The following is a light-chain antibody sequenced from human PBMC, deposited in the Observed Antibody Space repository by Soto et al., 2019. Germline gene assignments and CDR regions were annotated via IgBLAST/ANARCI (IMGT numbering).Light chain of an antibody. V-gene: IGLV2-14*01. Sequence: QSLLPRPASVYVSPGESITISCNGTSSDVGGYNYVSWYQQHPGKAPKLMIYDVSNRPSGVSNRFSGSKSGNTASLTISGLQAEDEADYYCSSYTSSSTRVFGTGTKVTVL. J-gene: IGLJ1*01. CDR3: SSYTSSSTRV. CDR2: DVS. CDR1: SSDVGGYNY.